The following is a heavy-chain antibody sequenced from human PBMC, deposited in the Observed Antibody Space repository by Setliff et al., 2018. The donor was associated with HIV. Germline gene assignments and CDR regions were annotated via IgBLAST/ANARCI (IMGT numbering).Heavy chain of an antibody. CDR1: GFTLSTYA. Sequence: GGSLRLSCAASGFTLSTYAMSWIRQAPEKGLEWVSSVTSDGSSSDYADSVKGRFTISRDNAKNSLYLQMKSLRVEGSGVYFCAGGNRSSYPNPFDYWGRGTLVTVSS. D-gene: IGHD6-13*01. V-gene: IGHV3-74*01. J-gene: IGHJ4*02. CDR3: AGGNRSSYPNPFDY. CDR2: VTSDGSSS.